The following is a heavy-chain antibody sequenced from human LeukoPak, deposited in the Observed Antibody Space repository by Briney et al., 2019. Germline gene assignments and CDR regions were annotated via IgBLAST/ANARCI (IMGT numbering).Heavy chain of an antibody. Sequence: GGSLRLSCAASGFTVSSNYMSWVRQAPGKGLEWVSVIYSGGSTYYADSVKGRFTISRDNSKNTLYLQMNSLRAEDTAVYYCASDILGYCSGGSCYKSSYWGQGTLVTVSS. D-gene: IGHD2-15*01. CDR1: GFTVSSNY. CDR3: ASDILGYCSGGSCYKSSY. CDR2: IYSGGST. J-gene: IGHJ4*02. V-gene: IGHV3-53*01.